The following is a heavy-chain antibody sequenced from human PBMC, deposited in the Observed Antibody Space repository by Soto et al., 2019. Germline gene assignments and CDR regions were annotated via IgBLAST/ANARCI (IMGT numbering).Heavy chain of an antibody. J-gene: IGHJ6*03. CDR2: IHSGGNT. CDR3: ARRGRPSLYYYMDV. CDR1: GLTVSNQY. V-gene: IGHV3-66*01. D-gene: IGHD3-16*01. Sequence: PGGSLRLSCAASGLTVSNQYMTWVRQAPGKGLEWVSVIHSGGNTFYADSVKGRFTISRDNSKNTLYLQMNSLRAEDTAVYHCARRGRPSLYYYMDVWGKGTTVTVPS.